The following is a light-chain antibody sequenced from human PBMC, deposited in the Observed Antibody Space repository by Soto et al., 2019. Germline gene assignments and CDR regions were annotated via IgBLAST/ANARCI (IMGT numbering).Light chain of an antibody. Sequence: LLTQSPATLSVSPGPRVTLSCRASQSISSYLAWYQPRPGQPSRLLIYDASNRATGIPARFSGSVSGTDFTLTISSLEPEDSAVYYCQQRNIWPPVTFGQGTRLEI. J-gene: IGKJ5*01. CDR3: QQRNIWPPVT. CDR2: DAS. CDR1: QSISSY. V-gene: IGKV3-11*01.